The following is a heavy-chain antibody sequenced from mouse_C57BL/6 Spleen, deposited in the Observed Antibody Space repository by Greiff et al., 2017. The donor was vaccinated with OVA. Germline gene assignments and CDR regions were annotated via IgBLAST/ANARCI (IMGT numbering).Heavy chain of an antibody. CDR1: GYTFTSYW. CDR2: IYPSDSET. CDR3: ARDYGSSLYYFDY. Sequence: QVQLQQPGAELVMPGASVKLSCKASGYTFTSYWMDWVKQRPGQGLEWIGNIYPSDSETHYNQKFKDKATLTVDKSSSTAYMQLSSLTSEDSAVYYCARDYGSSLYYFDYWGQGTTLTVSS. V-gene: IGHV1-61*01. J-gene: IGHJ2*01. D-gene: IGHD1-1*01.